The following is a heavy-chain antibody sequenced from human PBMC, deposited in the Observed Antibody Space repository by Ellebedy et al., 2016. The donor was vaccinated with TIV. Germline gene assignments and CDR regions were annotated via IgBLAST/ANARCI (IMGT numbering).Heavy chain of an antibody. CDR3: ARDSAPTYGPYQKGAFDI. V-gene: IGHV3-11*06. J-gene: IGHJ3*02. D-gene: IGHD4-17*01. CDR2: ISSSSSYT. CDR1: GFTFSDYY. Sequence: GGSLRLXXAASGFTFSDYYMSWIRQAPGKGLEWVSYISSSSSYTNYADSVKGRFTISRDNAKNSLYLQMNSLRAEDTAVYYCARDSAPTYGPYQKGAFDIWGQGTMVTVSS.